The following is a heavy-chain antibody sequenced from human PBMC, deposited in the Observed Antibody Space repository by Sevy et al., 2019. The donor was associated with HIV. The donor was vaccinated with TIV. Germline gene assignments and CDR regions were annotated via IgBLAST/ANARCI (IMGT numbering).Heavy chain of an antibody. Sequence: GGSLRLSCAASGFTFSSYSMNWVRQAPGKGLEWVSSISSSSSYIYYADSVKGRFTISRDNAKNSLYLQMNSLRAEDTAVYYCARRQLVLSCYYYGMDVWGQGTTVTVSS. CDR3: ARRQLVLSCYYYGMDV. D-gene: IGHD6-13*01. V-gene: IGHV3-21*01. CDR1: GFTFSSYS. J-gene: IGHJ6*02. CDR2: ISSSSSYI.